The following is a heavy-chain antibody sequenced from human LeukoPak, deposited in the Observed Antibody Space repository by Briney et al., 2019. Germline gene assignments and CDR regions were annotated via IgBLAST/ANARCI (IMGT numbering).Heavy chain of an antibody. CDR2: VSLAGRT. CDR1: GGSITTTNY. Sequence: PSGTLSLTCGVSGGSITTTNYWSWVRQPPGGGLEWIGEVSLAGRTRYNPSLKNRVNISIDESKNHLYLNLASVTAADTAVYHCSRESGPFCPFGHWGQGTLVAVTS. CDR3: SRESGPFCPFGH. D-gene: IGHD1-26*01. V-gene: IGHV4-4*02. J-gene: IGHJ4*02.